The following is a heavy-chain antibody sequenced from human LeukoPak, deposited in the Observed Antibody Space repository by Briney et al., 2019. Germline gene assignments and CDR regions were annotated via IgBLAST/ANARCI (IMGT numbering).Heavy chain of an antibody. J-gene: IGHJ4*02. CDR1: GFTFSSSW. Sequence: GGSLRLSCAASGFTFSSSWMSWVRQAPGKGLEWVANIKQDGGEKYCVDSVKGRFTISRDNAKNSLYLQMNSLRAEDTAVYYCARRYFDYWGQGTLVTVSS. CDR3: ARRYFDY. CDR2: IKQDGGEK. V-gene: IGHV3-7*03.